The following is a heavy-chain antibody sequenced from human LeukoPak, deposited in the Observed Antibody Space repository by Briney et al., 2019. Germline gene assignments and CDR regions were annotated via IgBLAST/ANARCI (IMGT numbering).Heavy chain of an antibody. D-gene: IGHD3-22*01. CDR1: GFTFSGSA. V-gene: IGHV3-73*01. CDR2: IRSKANSYAT. Sequence: GGSLKLSCAASGFTFSGSAMHWVRQASGKGLEWVGRIRSKANSYATAYAASVKGRFTISRDDSKNTAYLQMNSLKTEDTAVYYCTPNLYDSSGYSDAFDIWGQGTMVTVSS. J-gene: IGHJ3*02. CDR3: TPNLYDSSGYSDAFDI.